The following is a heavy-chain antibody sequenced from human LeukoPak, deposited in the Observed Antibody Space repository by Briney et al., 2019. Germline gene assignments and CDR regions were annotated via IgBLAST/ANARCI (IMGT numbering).Heavy chain of an antibody. Sequence: SETLSLTCTVSGGSISSYCWSWIRQPPGKGLEWIGYIYYSGSTNYNPSLKSRVTISVDTSKNQFSLKLSSVTAADTAVYYCARHLLSGSYLFDYWGQGTLVTVSS. J-gene: IGHJ4*02. CDR2: IYYSGST. V-gene: IGHV4-59*08. CDR3: ARHLLSGSYLFDY. CDR1: GGSISSYC. D-gene: IGHD1-26*01.